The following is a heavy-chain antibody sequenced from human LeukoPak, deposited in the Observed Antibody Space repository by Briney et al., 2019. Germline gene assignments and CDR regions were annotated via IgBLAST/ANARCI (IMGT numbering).Heavy chain of an antibody. D-gene: IGHD3-16*02. CDR3: ARDLSLNYDYVWGSYRSRLINAFDI. J-gene: IGHJ3*02. CDR1: GFTFSSYS. Sequence: HAGGSLRLSCAASGFTFSSYSMNWVRQAPGKGLEGVSYISSSSSTIYYADSVKGRFTISRDNAKNSLYLQMNSLRAEDTAVYYCARDLSLNYDYVWGSYRSRLINAFDIWGQGTMVTVSS. CDR2: ISSSSSTI. V-gene: IGHV3-48*01.